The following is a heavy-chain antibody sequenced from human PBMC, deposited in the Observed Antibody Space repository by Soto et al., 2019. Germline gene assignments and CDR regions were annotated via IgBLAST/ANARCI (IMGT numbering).Heavy chain of an antibody. CDR1: GFSISVYG. CDR3: VRWNGYGDH. Sequence: EVQLLESGGGLVQPGGSLRLSCAASGFSISVYGVTWVRQAPGKGLEWVSGVSGGSGATHYRDSVKGRFSITTDNSANTAYLQMNSRRVEDTAVYYCVRWNGYGDHWGQGTRVTVS. CDR2: VSGGSGAT. V-gene: IGHV3-23*01. J-gene: IGHJ4*02. D-gene: IGHD1-1*01.